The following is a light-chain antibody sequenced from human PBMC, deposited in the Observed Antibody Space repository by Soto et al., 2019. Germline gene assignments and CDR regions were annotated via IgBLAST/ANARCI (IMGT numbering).Light chain of an antibody. Sequence: EIVLTQSPATLSLSPGERATLSCRASQSVSSSYLAWYQQKPGQAPRLLIYGASSRATGIPDRFSGSGSGTDFTLTISRLEPEDFEVYYCQQYGSSPLTFGGGPKV. V-gene: IGKV3-20*01. CDR1: QSVSSSY. CDR3: QQYGSSPLT. CDR2: GAS. J-gene: IGKJ4*01.